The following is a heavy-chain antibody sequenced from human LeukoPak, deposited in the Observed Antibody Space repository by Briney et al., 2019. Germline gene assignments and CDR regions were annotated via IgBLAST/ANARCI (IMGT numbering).Heavy chain of an antibody. J-gene: IGHJ4*02. Sequence: ASVKVSCKASGYTFKNYGISWVRLAPGVGLEWLGWITPFNGNRIYAWKFQDRVTMNTDTSTNTADLELRGLTSDDTAIYYCARDDCSGGTCSVAFDFWGQGTHVTVSS. CDR1: GYTFKNYG. V-gene: IGHV1-18*01. CDR2: ITPFNGNR. CDR3: ARDDCSGGTCSVAFDF. D-gene: IGHD2-15*01.